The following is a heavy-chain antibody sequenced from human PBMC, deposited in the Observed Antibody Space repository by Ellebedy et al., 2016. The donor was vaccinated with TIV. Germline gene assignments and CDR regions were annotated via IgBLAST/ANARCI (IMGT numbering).Heavy chain of an antibody. CDR1: GFSFSSYA. V-gene: IGHV3-23*01. D-gene: IGHD3-22*01. CDR3: AKDRGVTVIVVVDY. J-gene: IGHJ4*02. Sequence: PGGSLRLSCAASGFSFSSYAMSWVRQAPGKGLEWVSAISGSGESTYYADSVKGRFTISRDNSKNTLYMQMNSLRAEDTAVYYCAKDRGVTVIVVVDYWGQGTLVTVSS. CDR2: ISGSGEST.